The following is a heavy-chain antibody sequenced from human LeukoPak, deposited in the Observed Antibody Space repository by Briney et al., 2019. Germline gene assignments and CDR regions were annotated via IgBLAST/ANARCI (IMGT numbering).Heavy chain of an antibody. J-gene: IGHJ3*02. CDR2: ISGSGGST. CDR3: AKVPGIAVAGTEDDAFDI. Sequence: AGGSLRLSCAASGFTFSSYAMSWVRQAPGKGLEWVSAISGSGGSTYYADSVKGRFTISRDNSKNMLYLQMNSLRAEDTAVYYCAKVPGIAVAGTEDDAFDIWGQGTMVTVSS. D-gene: IGHD6-19*01. CDR1: GFTFSSYA. V-gene: IGHV3-23*01.